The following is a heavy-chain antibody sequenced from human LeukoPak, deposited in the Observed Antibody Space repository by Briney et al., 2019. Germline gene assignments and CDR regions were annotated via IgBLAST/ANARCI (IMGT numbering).Heavy chain of an antibody. CDR3: ARDGYSSSSGFDY. CDR2: ISYDGSNK. Sequence: PGRSLRLSCAASGFTFSSYAMHWVRQAPGKGLEWEAVISYDGSNKYYADSVKGRFTISRDNSKNTLYLQMNSLRAEDTAVYYCARDGYSSSSGFDYWGQGTLVTVSS. CDR1: GFTFSSYA. V-gene: IGHV3-30-3*01. J-gene: IGHJ4*02. D-gene: IGHD6-6*01.